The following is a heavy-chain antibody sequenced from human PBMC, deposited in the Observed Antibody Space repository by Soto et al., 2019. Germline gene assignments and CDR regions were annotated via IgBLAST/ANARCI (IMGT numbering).Heavy chain of an antibody. V-gene: IGHV1-69*01. CDR2: IIPIFGTA. CDR3: ARDYRRSRRGYGHTYFDL. D-gene: IGHD5-18*01. Sequence: QVQLVQSGAEVKKPGSSVKVSCKASGGTFSSYAISWVRQAPGQGLEWMGGIIPIFGTANYAQKFQGRVTITADESTSTAYMELSSLRSEDTAVYYCARDYRRSRRGYGHTYFDLWGRGTLVTVSS. J-gene: IGHJ2*01. CDR1: GGTFSSYA.